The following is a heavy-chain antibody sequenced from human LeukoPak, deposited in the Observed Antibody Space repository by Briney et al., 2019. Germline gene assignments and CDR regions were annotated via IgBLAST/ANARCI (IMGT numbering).Heavy chain of an antibody. J-gene: IGHJ6*02. D-gene: IGHD4-17*01. CDR2: IIPIFGTA. Sequence: SVKVSCKASGGTFSSYAISRVRQAPGQGLEWMGGIIPIFGTANYAQKFQGRVTITADESTSTAYMELSSLRSEDTAVYYCARELYDYGDAYYGMDVWGQGTTVTVSS. CDR1: GGTFSSYA. CDR3: ARELYDYGDAYYGMDV. V-gene: IGHV1-69*13.